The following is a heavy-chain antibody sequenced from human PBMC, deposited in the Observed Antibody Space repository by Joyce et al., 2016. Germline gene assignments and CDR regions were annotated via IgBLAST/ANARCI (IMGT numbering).Heavy chain of an antibody. CDR1: GYTFTDNG. D-gene: IGHD6-13*01. J-gene: IGHJ6*03. CDR3: ARDGTLFHYYYYMDV. CDR2: INTFNGNT. V-gene: IGHV1-18*04. Sequence: QLQLLQSGPELKKPGASLKVSCKASGYTFTDNGISWVRQAPGQGLEWLGGINTFNGNTNYAHKVQGRVTLTTDTSKSTVYMELTSLRSDDTAVYYCARDGTLFHYYYYMDVWGKGTTVIVS.